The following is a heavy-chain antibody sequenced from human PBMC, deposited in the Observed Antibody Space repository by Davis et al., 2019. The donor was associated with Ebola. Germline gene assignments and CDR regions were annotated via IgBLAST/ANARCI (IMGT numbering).Heavy chain of an antibody. CDR3: ARASDYSNYFYYFDY. CDR1: GFTFGDYA. J-gene: IGHJ4*02. D-gene: IGHD4-11*01. V-gene: IGHV3-53*04. CDR2: IYSGGST. Sequence: GGSLRLSCTASGFTFGDYAMSWVRQAPGKGLEWVSVIYSGGSTYYADSVKGRFTISRHNSKNTLYLQMNSLRAEDTAVYYCARASDYSNYFYYFDYWGQGTLVTVSS.